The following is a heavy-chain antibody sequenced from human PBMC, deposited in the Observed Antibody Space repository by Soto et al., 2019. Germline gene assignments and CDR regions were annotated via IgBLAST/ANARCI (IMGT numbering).Heavy chain of an antibody. J-gene: IGHJ3*02. D-gene: IGHD6-13*01. CDR2: ISGSGGST. V-gene: IGHV3-23*01. CDR3: XXXXXXXXWYLDAFDI. Sequence: EVQLLESGGGLVQPGGSLRLSCAASGFTFSSYAMSWVRQAPGKGLEWVSAISGSGGSTYYADSVKGRITISRDNXXXXXXXXXXXXXXXXXXXXXXXXXXXXXXWYLDAFDIWGQGTMVTV. CDR1: GFTFSSYA.